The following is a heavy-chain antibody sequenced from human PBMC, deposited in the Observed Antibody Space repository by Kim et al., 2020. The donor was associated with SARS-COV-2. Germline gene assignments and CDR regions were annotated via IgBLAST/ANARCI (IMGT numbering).Heavy chain of an antibody. CDR3: ATDSPGGYLIDY. V-gene: IGHV3-23*01. CDR2: ITSNGAGT. CDR1: GFTFSNYA. D-gene: IGHD1-26*01. Sequence: GGSLRLSCAASGFTFSNYAMSWVRQAPGKGLQWVSAITSNGAGTSYADSVKGRFTMSRDKSKNTLYLQMNSLRAEDTAVYYCATDSPGGYLIDYWGQGTLVTVSS. J-gene: IGHJ4*02.